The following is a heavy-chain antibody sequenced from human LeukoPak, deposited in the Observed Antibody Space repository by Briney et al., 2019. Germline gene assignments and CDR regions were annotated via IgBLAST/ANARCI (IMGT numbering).Heavy chain of an antibody. CDR3: AKGERGYSASSFDS. Sequence: GGSLRLSCAASGFTFSSYAMHWVRQAPGRGPEWVSATSGSGATTYYADSVKGRFAISRDNSNNTLYLQMNSLRAEDTAVYYCAKGERGYSASSFDSWGQGTLVTVSS. CDR2: TSGSGATT. J-gene: IGHJ4*02. CDR1: GFTFSSYA. D-gene: IGHD6-6*01. V-gene: IGHV3-23*01.